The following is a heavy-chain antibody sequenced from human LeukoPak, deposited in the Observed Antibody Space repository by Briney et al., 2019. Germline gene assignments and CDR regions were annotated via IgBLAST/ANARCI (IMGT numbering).Heavy chain of an antibody. D-gene: IGHD5-18*01. Sequence: GGSLRLSCAASGFTFSSYNMNWVRQAPGKGLEWVSSISTSSTYIYYADSVKGRFTISRDNAKNSLYLQMNSLRAEDTAVYYCARVDTAMVTSFDYWGQGTLVTVSS. J-gene: IGHJ4*02. V-gene: IGHV3-21*01. CDR3: ARVDTAMVTSFDY. CDR2: ISTSSTYI. CDR1: GFTFSSYN.